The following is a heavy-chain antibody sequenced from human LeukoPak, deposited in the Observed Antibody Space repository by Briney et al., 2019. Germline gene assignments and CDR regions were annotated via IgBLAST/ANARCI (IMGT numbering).Heavy chain of an antibody. V-gene: IGHV4-38-2*01. CDR2: LYHSGST. J-gene: IGHJ4*02. Sequence: SETLSLTCAVSDSSISIGYFWGWIRQPPGKGLEWIGTLYHSGSTYYNPSLKSRVAISLDTSKTQFSLKLSSVTAADTALYYCATLLSDYGAHYFDSWGQGVLVTVSS. CDR1: DSSISIGYF. CDR3: ATLLSDYGAHYFDS. D-gene: IGHD4-17*01.